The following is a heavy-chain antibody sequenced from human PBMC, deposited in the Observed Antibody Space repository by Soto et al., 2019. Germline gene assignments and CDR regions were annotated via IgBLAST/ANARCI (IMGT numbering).Heavy chain of an antibody. CDR1: GGSISRGGYY. D-gene: IGHD3-10*01. CDR3: ARDRGVRGELAY. V-gene: IGHV4-31*03. Sequence: QVQLQESGPGLVKPSQTLSLTCTVSGGSISRGGYYWSWIRQHPGTGLEWTGYIYYSGSTYYNPSLKSRVTISVYTSKNQFSLKLSSVTAADTDVYYCARDRGVRGELAYWGQGTLVTVSS. CDR2: IYYSGST. J-gene: IGHJ4*02.